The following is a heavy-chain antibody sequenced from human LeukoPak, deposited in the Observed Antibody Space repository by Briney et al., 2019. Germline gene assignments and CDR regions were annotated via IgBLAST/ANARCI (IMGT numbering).Heavy chain of an antibody. Sequence: SVKVSRKASGGTLSSYAFSWMRQAPGRGLEWMGRIIPIYDPVDYAQRFQGRVTITADESTNTIYMELNSLTFEDTAVYYCAREPLGCGGDCHFDYWGQGTLVTVSS. D-gene: IGHD2-21*02. CDR1: GGTLSSYA. V-gene: IGHV1-69*15. J-gene: IGHJ4*02. CDR2: IIPIYDPV. CDR3: AREPLGCGGDCHFDY.